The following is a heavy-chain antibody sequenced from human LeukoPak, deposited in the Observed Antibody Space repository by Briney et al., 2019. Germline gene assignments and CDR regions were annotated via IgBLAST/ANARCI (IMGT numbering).Heavy chain of an antibody. J-gene: IGHJ5*02. CDR3: AKDQDAKTGAAAREENWFDP. CDR1: GFTVSSNY. D-gene: IGHD6-13*01. CDR2: IYSGGST. V-gene: IGHV3-53*01. Sequence: GGSLRLSCAASGFTVSSNYMSWVRQAPGKGLEWVSVIYSGGSTYYADSVKGRFTISRDNSENTLYLQMNSLRAEDTAVYYCAKDQDAKTGAAAREENWFDPWGQGTLVTVSS.